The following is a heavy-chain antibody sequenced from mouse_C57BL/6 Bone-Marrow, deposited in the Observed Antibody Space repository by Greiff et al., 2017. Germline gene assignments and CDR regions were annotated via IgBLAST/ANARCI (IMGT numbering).Heavy chain of an antibody. V-gene: IGHV1-81*01. J-gene: IGHJ3*01. Sequence: VKLQESGAELARPGASVKLSCKASGYTFTSYGISWVKQRTGQGLEWIGEIYPRSGNTYYNEKFKGKATLTAEKSSSTAYMELRSLTSEDSAVYFGARISRGTAQAPWFAYWGQGTLVTVSA. CDR3: ARISRGTAQAPWFAY. D-gene: IGHD3-2*02. CDR1: GYTFTSYG. CDR2: IYPRSGNT.